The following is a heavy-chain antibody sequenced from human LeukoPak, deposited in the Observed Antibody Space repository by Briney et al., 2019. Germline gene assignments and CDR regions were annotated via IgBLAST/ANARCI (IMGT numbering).Heavy chain of an antibody. CDR3: ARHLGAQSLIAFDI. CDR1: GGSISSGSYY. D-gene: IGHD3-16*01. J-gene: IGHJ3*02. V-gene: IGHV4-61*02. Sequence: SETLSLTCTVSGGSISSGSYYWSWIRQPAGKGLEWIGRIYSTGSTNYNPSLKSRVTMSVDTSKNHFSLKLNSVTAADTAVYYCARHLGAQSLIAFDIWGQGTMVTVSS. CDR2: IYSTGST.